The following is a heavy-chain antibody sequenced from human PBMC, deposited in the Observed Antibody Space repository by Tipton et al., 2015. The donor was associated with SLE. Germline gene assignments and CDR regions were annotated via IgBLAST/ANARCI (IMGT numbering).Heavy chain of an antibody. J-gene: IGHJ6*02. CDR3: AKDSAGYSSGWYGGYYYGMDV. V-gene: IGHV3-7*04. Sequence: GSLRLSCAASGFIFRSYGMTWVRQAPGKGLEWVANIKQDGSETYYVDSVKGRFTVSRDNAKNSLDLQMNSLRAEDTAVYFCAKDSAGYSSGWYGGYYYGMDVWGQGTTVTVSS. CDR2: IKQDGSET. D-gene: IGHD6-19*01. CDR1: GFIFRSYG.